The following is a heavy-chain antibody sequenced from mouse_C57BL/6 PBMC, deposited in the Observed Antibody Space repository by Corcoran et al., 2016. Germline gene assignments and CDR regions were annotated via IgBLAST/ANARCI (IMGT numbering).Heavy chain of an antibody. J-gene: IGHJ4*01. CDR1: GYAFSSYW. V-gene: IGHV1-80*01. D-gene: IGHD2-4*01. CDR2: IYPGDGDT. CDR3: ARKYYEYDCALDY. Sequence: QVQLQQSGAELVKRGASVKISCKASGYAFSSYWMKWVKQRPGKGLEWIGQIYPGDGDTNYNGKFKGKATLTADKSSSTAYMQLSSLTSEDSAVYFCARKYYEYDCALDYWGQGTSVTVS.